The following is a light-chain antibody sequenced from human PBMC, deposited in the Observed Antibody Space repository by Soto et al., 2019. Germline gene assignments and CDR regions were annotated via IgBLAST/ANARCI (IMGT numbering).Light chain of an antibody. CDR3: GTWDSSLSAYV. CDR2: DNN. Sequence: QSVLTQPPSVSAAPGQRVTISCSGSSSNIGNNYVSWYQQLPGTAPKLLIYDNNTRHPGIPDRFSGSKSGTSATLGITGLQTGDEADYYCGTWDSSLSAYVFGPGTKLTVL. J-gene: IGLJ1*01. CDR1: SSNIGNNY. V-gene: IGLV1-51*01.